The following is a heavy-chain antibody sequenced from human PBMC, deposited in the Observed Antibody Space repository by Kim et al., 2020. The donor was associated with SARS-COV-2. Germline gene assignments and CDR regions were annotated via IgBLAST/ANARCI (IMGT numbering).Heavy chain of an antibody. Sequence: SETLSLTCTVSGGSISSGGYYWSWIRQHPGKGLEWIGYIYYSGSTYYNPSLKSRVTISVDTSKNQFSLKLSSVTAADTAVYYCARLNSIGRGVRSRITDYWGQGTLVTVSS. D-gene: IGHD3-10*01. CDR1: GGSISSGGYY. CDR2: IYYSGST. V-gene: IGHV4-31*03. CDR3: ARLNSIGRGVRSRITDY. J-gene: IGHJ4*02.